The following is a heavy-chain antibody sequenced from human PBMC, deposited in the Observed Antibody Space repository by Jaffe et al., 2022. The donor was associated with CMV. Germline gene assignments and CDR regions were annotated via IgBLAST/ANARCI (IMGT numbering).Heavy chain of an antibody. Sequence: EVQLVESGGGLVKPGGSLRLSCAASGFTFSTYSMSWVRQAPGKGLEWVSSIISTNSKTYYAESVKGRFTISRDNAKNSLYLQMNSLRAEDTAVYYCARDRGRGGGAVDFDFWGQGTLVTVSS. CDR3: ARDRGRGGGAVDFDF. V-gene: IGHV3-21*01. CDR1: GFTFSTYS. D-gene: IGHD1-26*01. J-gene: IGHJ4*02. CDR2: IISTNSKT.